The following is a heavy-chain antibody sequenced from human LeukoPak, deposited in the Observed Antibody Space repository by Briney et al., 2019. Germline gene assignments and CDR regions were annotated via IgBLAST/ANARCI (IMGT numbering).Heavy chain of an antibody. Sequence: PGGSLRLSCAASGFTFSSYSMNWVRQAPGKGLEWVSFISSSRSYIYYADSVKGRFTISRDNAKNSLYLQMNSLRAEDTAVYYCAKVGGYFDSYDAFDIWGQGTMVTVSS. D-gene: IGHD3-9*01. J-gene: IGHJ3*02. CDR2: ISSSRSYI. CDR1: GFTFSSYS. V-gene: IGHV3-21*04. CDR3: AKVGGYFDSYDAFDI.